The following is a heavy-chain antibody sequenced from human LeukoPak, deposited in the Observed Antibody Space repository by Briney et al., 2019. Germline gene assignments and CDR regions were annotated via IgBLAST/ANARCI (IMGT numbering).Heavy chain of an antibody. CDR3: ARTAYDSSGYYLVRFTSLLDY. CDR2: IIPIFGTA. Sequence: SVKVSCRASGGTFSSYAISWVRQAPGQGLEWMGGIIPIFGTANYAQKFQGRVTITADESTSTAYMELSSLRSEDTAVYYCARTAYDSSGYYLVRFTSLLDYWGQGTLVTVSS. CDR1: GGTFSSYA. D-gene: IGHD3-22*01. J-gene: IGHJ4*02. V-gene: IGHV1-69*13.